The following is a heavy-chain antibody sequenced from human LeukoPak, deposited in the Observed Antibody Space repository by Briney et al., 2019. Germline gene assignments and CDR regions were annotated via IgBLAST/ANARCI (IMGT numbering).Heavy chain of an antibody. Sequence: SETLSLTCTVSGASVSNNNYYWGWIRQPPGKGLEWIASIYYSGSTYYNPSLKSRVTISVDTSKNHLSLILSSVTAADTAVYYCAPGGYIGYGHAFDIWGQGTMVTVSS. D-gene: IGHD5-12*01. J-gene: IGHJ3*02. CDR3: APGGYIGYGHAFDI. CDR1: GASVSNNNYY. V-gene: IGHV4-39*07. CDR2: IYYSGST.